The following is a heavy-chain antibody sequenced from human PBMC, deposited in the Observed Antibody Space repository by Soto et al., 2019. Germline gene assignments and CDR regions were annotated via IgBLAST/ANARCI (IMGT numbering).Heavy chain of an antibody. D-gene: IGHD2-2*01. CDR3: ARGGRYCSSTSCYVGF. J-gene: IGHJ4*02. CDR1: GFTFSNYN. V-gene: IGHV3-21*01. Sequence: GGSLRLSCAASGFTFSNYNMNWVRQAPGKGLEWVSFISSSSSQIYYAESVKGRCTISRDNAEKSLYLQMNSLRAEDTAVYYCARGGRYCSSTSCYVGFWGKAKLVSVS. CDR2: ISSSSSQI.